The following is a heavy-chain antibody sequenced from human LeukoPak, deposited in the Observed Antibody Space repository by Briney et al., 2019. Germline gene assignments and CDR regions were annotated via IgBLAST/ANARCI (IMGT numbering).Heavy chain of an antibody. D-gene: IGHD6-19*01. CDR3: ARESVAGNFDS. V-gene: IGHV1-2*02. Sequence: ASVKVSCKASGYTFTGYYMHWVRQAPGQGLEWMGLINPNSGGTNYAQKFQGRVTMTRDTSISTAYMELSRLRSEDTAPYLCARESVAGNFDSWGQGTLVTVSS. CDR2: INPNSGGT. CDR1: GYTFTGYY. J-gene: IGHJ4*02.